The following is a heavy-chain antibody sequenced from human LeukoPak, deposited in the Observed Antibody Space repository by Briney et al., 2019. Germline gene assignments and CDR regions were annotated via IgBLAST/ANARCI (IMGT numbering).Heavy chain of an antibody. V-gene: IGHV3-30-3*01. CDR2: ISYDGSNK. CDR1: GFTFSSYA. D-gene: IGHD5-12*01. CDR3: ASTPVSGYDSSYYFDY. J-gene: IGHJ4*02. Sequence: GGSLRLSCAASGFTFSSYAMHWVRQAPGKGLEWVAVISYDGSNKYYADSVKGRFTISRDNSKNTLYLQMNSLRAEDTAVYYCASTPVSGYDSSYYFDYWGQGTPVTVSS.